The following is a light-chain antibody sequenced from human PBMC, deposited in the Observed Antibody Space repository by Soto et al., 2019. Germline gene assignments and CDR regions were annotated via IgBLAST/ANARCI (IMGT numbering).Light chain of an antibody. J-gene: IGLJ1*01. Sequence: QSALTQPASVSGSPGQSITISCTGTNSDIGIYNSASWYVHHPGKAPKLIIFEVKNRPAGVSNRFSGSKSGNTASLTIFGLQADDEADYYCSSYASTNTLVFGTGTKVTVL. CDR2: EVK. CDR3: SSYASTNTLV. V-gene: IGLV2-14*01. CDR1: NSDIGIYNS.